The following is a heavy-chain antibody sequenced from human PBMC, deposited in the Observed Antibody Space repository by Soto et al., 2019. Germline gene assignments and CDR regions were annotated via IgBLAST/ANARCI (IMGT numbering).Heavy chain of an antibody. J-gene: IGHJ2*01. CDR3: ARLYYYDSSGYPYWYFDL. V-gene: IGHV4-59*01. CDR1: GGSISSYY. Sequence: QVQLQESGPGLVKPSETLSLTCTVSGGSISSYYWRWIRQPPGKGLEWIGYIYYSGSTNYNPSLKSRVTISVDTSKNQFSLKLSSVTAADTAVYYCARLYYYDSSGYPYWYFDLWGRGTLVTVSS. CDR2: IYYSGST. D-gene: IGHD3-22*01.